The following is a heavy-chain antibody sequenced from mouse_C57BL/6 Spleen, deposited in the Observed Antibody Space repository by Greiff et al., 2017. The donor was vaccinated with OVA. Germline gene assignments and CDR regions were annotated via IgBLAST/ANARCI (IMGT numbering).Heavy chain of an antibody. D-gene: IGHD2-4*01. CDR1: GFTFSDYG. CDR2: ISSGSSTI. CDR3: AKIYYDYDYYAMDY. Sequence: EVKVVESGGGLVKLGGSLKLSCAASGFTFSDYGLHWVRQAPEKGLEWVSYISSGSSTIYYADTVKGRFTISRDNAKNTLFLQMTSLRSEDTAMYYCAKIYYDYDYYAMDYWGQGTSVTVSS. V-gene: IGHV5-17*01. J-gene: IGHJ4*01.